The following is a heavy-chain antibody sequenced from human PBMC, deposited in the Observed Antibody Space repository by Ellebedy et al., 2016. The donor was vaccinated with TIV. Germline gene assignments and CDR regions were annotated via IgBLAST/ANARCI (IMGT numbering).Heavy chain of an antibody. CDR2: ISYDGSNK. D-gene: IGHD2-15*01. Sequence: PGGSLRLSCAASGFSFSYYGMHWVRQAPGKGLEWVAVISYDGSNKNYADSVKGRFTISRDNSKNTLYLQMNSLRAEDTAWYYCARARGCSGGRCYSADYWGQGTLVTVSS. J-gene: IGHJ4*02. CDR3: ARARGCSGGRCYSADY. CDR1: GFSFSYYG. V-gene: IGHV3-30*03.